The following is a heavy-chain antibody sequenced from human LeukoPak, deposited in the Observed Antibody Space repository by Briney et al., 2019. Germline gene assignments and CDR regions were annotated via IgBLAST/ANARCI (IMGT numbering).Heavy chain of an antibody. CDR1: GGSISTYY. D-gene: IGHD6-6*01. J-gene: IGHJ1*01. V-gene: IGHV4-59*01. Sequence: TSETLSLTCTVSGGSISTYYWNWIRQPPGKGLGWIGYIYHSGSINYNPSLQSRVTISVDTSKNQFSLNLNSVTAADTAVYYCARGGAARLHFQNWGQGTLVTVSS. CDR3: ARGGAARLHFQN. CDR2: IYHSGSI.